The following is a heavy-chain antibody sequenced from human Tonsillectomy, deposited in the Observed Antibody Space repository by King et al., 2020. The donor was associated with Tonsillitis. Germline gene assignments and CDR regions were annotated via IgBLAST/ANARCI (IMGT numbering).Heavy chain of an antibody. CDR2: ISWNSGTR. D-gene: IGHD3-10*01. V-gene: IGHV3-9*01. Sequence: VQLVESGGGLVQPGRSLRLSCAATGFDLDDYAMHWVRQVPGKGLEWISGISWNSGTRAYADSVKVRFTMYRDNAKNSLYLQMNSLRPEDTALYYCAKDRDSGIRTYYMDVWGKGTPVTVSS. CDR3: AKDRDSGIRTYYMDV. J-gene: IGHJ6*03. CDR1: GFDLDDYA.